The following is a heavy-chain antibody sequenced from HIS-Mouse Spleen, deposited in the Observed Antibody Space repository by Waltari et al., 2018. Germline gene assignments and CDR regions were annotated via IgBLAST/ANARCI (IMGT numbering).Heavy chain of an antibody. D-gene: IGHD2-8*02. J-gene: IGHJ2*01. CDR1: GFTFSSYA. CDR2: ISYDGSNK. V-gene: IGHV3-30-3*01. Sequence: QVQLVESGGGVVQHGRSLRLSCAASGFTFSSYAMHWVGEAPGKGLEWVAVISYDGSNKYYADSVKGRFTISRDNSKNTLYLQMNSLRAEDTAVYYCARGLGINLLGSFDLWGRGTLVTVSS. CDR3: ARGLGINLLGSFDL.